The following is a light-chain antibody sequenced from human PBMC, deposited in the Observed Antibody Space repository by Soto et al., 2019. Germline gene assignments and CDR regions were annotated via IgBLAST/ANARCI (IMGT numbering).Light chain of an antibody. Sequence: EIVLTQSPATLSLSPRERATLSCRASQSVSSYLAWYQQKPGQAPRLLLYDASNRATGIPARFSGSGSGTDFNLTISSLEPEDFAVHYCKQRSNWPPYTFGHGTKLEIK. CDR1: QSVSSY. CDR3: KQRSNWPPYT. V-gene: IGKV3-11*01. CDR2: DAS. J-gene: IGKJ2*01.